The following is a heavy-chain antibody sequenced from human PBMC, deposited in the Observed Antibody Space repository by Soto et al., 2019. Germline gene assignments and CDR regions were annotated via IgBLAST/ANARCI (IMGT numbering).Heavy chain of an antibody. V-gene: IGHV4-34*01. CDR1: GGSFSGYY. CDR2: INHSGST. CDR3: ASSGEHYDILTGYRY. J-gene: IGHJ4*02. Sequence: SETLSLTCAVYGGSFSGYYWSWIRQPPGKGLEWIGEINHSGSTNYNPSPKSRVTISVDTSKNQFSLKLSSVTAADTAVYYCASSGEHYDILTGYRYWGQGTLVTVSS. D-gene: IGHD3-9*01.